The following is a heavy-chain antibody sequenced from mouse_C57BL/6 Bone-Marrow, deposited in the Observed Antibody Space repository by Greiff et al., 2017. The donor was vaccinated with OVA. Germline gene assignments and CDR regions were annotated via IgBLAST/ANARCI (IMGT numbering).Heavy chain of an antibody. J-gene: IGHJ1*03. D-gene: IGHD1-1*01. V-gene: IGHV1-5*01. Sequence: EVQLQESGPVLARPGASVKMSCKTSGYTFTSYWMHWVKQRPGQGLEWIGAIYPGNSDTSYNQKFKGKAKLTAVTSASTAYMELSSLTNEDSAVYYCTRRWYYGSSYGWYFDVWGTGTTVTVSS. CDR3: TRRWYYGSSYGWYFDV. CDR2: IYPGNSDT. CDR1: GYTFTSYW.